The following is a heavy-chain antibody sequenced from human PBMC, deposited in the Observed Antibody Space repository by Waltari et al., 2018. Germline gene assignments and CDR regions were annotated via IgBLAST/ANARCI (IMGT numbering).Heavy chain of an antibody. V-gene: IGHV3-7*01. J-gene: IGHJ4*02. CDR2: SKGDGREK. CDR3: SWTLDY. CDR1: GLTFSNSW. Sequence: EVQLVESGGDLVQPGRSLRLFCSASGLTFSNSWMDWVRQAPGKGVGGLAKSKGDGREKYYGDSVKSRFTNSRDNDKDSLSLELNSLRVEDTAVYYCSWTLDYWGQGTLVTVSS.